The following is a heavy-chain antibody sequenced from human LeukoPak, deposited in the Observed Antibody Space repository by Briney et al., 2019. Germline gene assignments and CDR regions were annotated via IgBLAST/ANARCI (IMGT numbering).Heavy chain of an antibody. J-gene: IGHJ4*02. CDR3: TRETIRFCSDTDCLQGEF. D-gene: IGHD2-15*01. Sequence: SETLSLTCAVSGYSISRGYYWGWVRPSPGKGLEWIANIHHSGRTYYNPSLKSRVTFSVDMSKNQIPLQLTSVTAADTAVYHCTRETIRFCSDTDCLQGEFWGQGALATVSS. CDR2: IHHSGRT. V-gene: IGHV4-38-2*02. CDR1: GYSISRGYY.